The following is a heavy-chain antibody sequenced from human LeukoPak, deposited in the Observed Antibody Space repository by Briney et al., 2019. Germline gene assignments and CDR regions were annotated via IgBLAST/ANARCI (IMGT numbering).Heavy chain of an antibody. D-gene: IGHD3-10*01. J-gene: IGHJ5*02. CDR1: GYTFTTYD. CDR2: MSPNSGNT. CDR3: ARMNYYGSGSYASWFDP. Sequence: ASVKVSCKASGYTFTTYDINWVRQATGQGLEWMGWMSPNSGNTGYAQKFQGRVTITSNSSISTAYMGLSSLRSDDTAVYYCARMNYYGSGSYASWFDPWGQGTLVTVSS. V-gene: IGHV1-8*03.